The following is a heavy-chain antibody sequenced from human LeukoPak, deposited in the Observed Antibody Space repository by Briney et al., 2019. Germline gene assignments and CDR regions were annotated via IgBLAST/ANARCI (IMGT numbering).Heavy chain of an antibody. Sequence: GGSLRVSCAASGFTFSNYWTNWVRQAPGKGLEWVANIKQDGSERYYVDSVRGPFTISRDNANNSLYLQMNSLRVEDTAVYYCASSVRQQQPWGQGTLVTVSS. V-gene: IGHV3-7*01. CDR3: ASSVRQQQP. J-gene: IGHJ1*01. CDR2: IKQDGSER. CDR1: GFTFSNYW. D-gene: IGHD6-13*01.